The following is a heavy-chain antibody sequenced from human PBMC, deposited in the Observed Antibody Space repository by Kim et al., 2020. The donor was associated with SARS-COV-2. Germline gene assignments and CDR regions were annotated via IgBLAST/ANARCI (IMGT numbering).Heavy chain of an antibody. J-gene: IGHJ4*02. V-gene: IGHV1-3*01. D-gene: IGHD3-16*01. CDR3: LGGFYFDY. CDR1: GHIFTRDS. Sequence: ASVKVSCKTSGHIFTRDSIHWVRQAPGQGLECMGGIDCGNGNTIYSQKFQGRVTFTTDTSASTAYMELSFLRSEDSAVYYCLGGFYFDYWGQGTLVTVSS. CDR2: IDCGNGNT.